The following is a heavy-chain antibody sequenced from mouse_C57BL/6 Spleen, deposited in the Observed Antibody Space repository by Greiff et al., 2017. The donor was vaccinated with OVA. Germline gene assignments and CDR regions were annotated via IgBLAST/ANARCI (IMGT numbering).Heavy chain of an antibody. V-gene: IGHV8-8*01. Sequence: QVTLKESGPGILQPSQTLSLTCSFSGFSLSTFGMGVGWIRPPSGQGLEWLAHIWWDDAKYYNPALKSRLTISKDTSKNQVLLKIANVDTADTATYYCARHYYGSSYEGYFDVWGTGTTVTVSS. D-gene: IGHD1-1*01. J-gene: IGHJ1*03. CDR2: IWWDDAK. CDR1: GFSLSTFGMG. CDR3: ARHYYGSSYEGYFDV.